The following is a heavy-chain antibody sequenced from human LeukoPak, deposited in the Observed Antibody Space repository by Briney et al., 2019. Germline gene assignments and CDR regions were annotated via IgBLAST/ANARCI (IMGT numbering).Heavy chain of an antibody. CDR2: INPNSGGT. CDR3: AREGSSSSWCPGDY. CDR1: GYTFTCYY. D-gene: IGHD6-13*01. V-gene: IGHV1-2*02. Sequence: ASVKVSCKASGYTFTCYYMHWVRQAPGQGLEWMGWINPNSGGTNYAQKFQGRVTMTRDTSISTAYMELSRLRSDDTAVYYCAREGSSSSWCPGDYWGQGTLVTVSS. J-gene: IGHJ4*02.